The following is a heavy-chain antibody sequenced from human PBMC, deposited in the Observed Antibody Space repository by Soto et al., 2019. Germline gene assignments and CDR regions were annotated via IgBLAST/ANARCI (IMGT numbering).Heavy chain of an antibody. CDR1: GLTFSSYA. D-gene: IGHD3-22*01. V-gene: IGHV3-23*01. J-gene: IGHJ4*02. Sequence: ALRLSCAASGLTFSSYAMSWVRQAPGKGLEWVSVISGSGGSTHYADSVKGRSTISRDNSKNTLHLQVNSLRGEDTAVYYCAKEADISGYYPDYWGQGTQVTV. CDR3: AKEADISGYYPDY. CDR2: ISGSGGST.